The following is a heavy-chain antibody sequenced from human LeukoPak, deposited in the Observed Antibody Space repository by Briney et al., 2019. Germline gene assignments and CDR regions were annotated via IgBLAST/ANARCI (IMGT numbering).Heavy chain of an antibody. Sequence: GGSLRLSCAASGFTFGNHWMGWVRQAPEKGLEWVANINQDGTGRLYVGSVEGRFTVSRDNAKNSLYLQMNSLRAEDTALYYCARHGHYNFDNWGRGTLVTVSS. D-gene: IGHD3-10*01. CDR1: GFTFGNHW. J-gene: IGHJ4*02. V-gene: IGHV3-7*05. CDR3: ARHGHYNFDN. CDR2: INQDGTGR.